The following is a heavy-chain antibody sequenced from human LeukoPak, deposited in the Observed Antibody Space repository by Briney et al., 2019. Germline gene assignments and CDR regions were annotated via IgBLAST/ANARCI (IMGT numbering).Heavy chain of an antibody. CDR2: FDPEDGET. Sequence: ASVEVSCKVSGYTLTELSMHWVRQAPGKGLEWMGGFDPEDGETIYAQKFQGRVTMTEDTSTDTAYMELSSLRSEDTAVYYCATTEYYYDSSGYYYDYWGQGTLVTVSS. CDR3: ATTEYYYDSSGYYYDY. J-gene: IGHJ4*02. D-gene: IGHD3-22*01. CDR1: GYTLTELS. V-gene: IGHV1-24*01.